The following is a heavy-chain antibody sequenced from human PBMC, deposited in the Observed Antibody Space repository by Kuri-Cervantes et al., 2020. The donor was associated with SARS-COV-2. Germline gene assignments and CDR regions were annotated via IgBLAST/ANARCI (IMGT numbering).Heavy chain of an antibody. D-gene: IGHD3-3*01. Sequence: GGSLRLSCTASGFTFGDYAMSWVRQAPGKGLEWVGFIRSKAYGGTTEYAASVKGRFTISRDDSKSIAYLQMNSLKTEDTAVYYCTREYRITDFWSGYYTVDYWGQGILVTVSS. J-gene: IGHJ4*02. CDR3: TREYRITDFWSGYYTVDY. V-gene: IGHV3-49*04. CDR2: IRSKAYGGTT. CDR1: GFTFGDYA.